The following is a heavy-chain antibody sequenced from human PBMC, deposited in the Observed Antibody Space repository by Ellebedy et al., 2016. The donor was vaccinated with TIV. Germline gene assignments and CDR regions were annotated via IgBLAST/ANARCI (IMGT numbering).Heavy chain of an antibody. CDR3: ANRGAARIHYFDY. Sequence: SETLSLTXTVSGCSISSSSYYWGWIRQPPGKGLEWIGSLYYSGSTYYNPSLKSRVTISVDTSKNQFSLKLSSVTAADTAVYYCANRGAARIHYFDYWGQGTLVTVSS. V-gene: IGHV4-39*07. D-gene: IGHD6-6*01. CDR2: LYYSGST. J-gene: IGHJ4*02. CDR1: GCSISSSSYY.